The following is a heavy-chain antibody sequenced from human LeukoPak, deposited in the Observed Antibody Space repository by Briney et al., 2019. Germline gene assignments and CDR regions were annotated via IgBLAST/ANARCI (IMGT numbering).Heavy chain of an antibody. CDR2: INHSGST. V-gene: IGHV4-34*01. Sequence: SETLSLTCAVYGGSFSGYYWSWIRQPPGKGLEWIGEINHSGSTNYNPSLKSRVTISVDTSKNQFSLKLSSVTAADTAVYYCARYVPHDYYFDFWGQGTLVTVSS. D-gene: IGHD2-21*02. J-gene: IGHJ4*02. CDR1: GGSFSGYY. CDR3: ARYVPHDYYFDF.